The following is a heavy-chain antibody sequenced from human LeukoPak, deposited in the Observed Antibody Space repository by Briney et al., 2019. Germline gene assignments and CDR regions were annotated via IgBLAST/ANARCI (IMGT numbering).Heavy chain of an antibody. J-gene: IGHJ4*02. CDR2: IYTSST. Sequence: SEALSLTCTDSGGSISSGSYYWSWIRQPGGKGLEWIGRIYTSSTNNNRSLYSRVTIFVDTSQNQNSLKQSTVSAADTAVYHSVRSRAEATYFFDYWGQGTLVTVSS. CDR3: VRSRAEATYFFDY. CDR1: GGSISSGSYY. V-gene: IGHV4-61*02.